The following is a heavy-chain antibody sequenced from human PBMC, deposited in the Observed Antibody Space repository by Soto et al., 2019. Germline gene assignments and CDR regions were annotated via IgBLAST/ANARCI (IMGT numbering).Heavy chain of an antibody. CDR1: EFTFDKYY. D-gene: IGHD1-20*01. V-gene: IGHV3-7*01. CDR2: IKPDGSEQ. J-gene: IGHJ6*02. Sequence: GGSLRLSCAASEFTFDKYYMTWVRQAPGKGPEWVANIKPDGSEQYYVDSVKGRFTISRDNANNSLYLQMNSLRAEDTAVYFCARGNWNYYYGFDVWGQGTTVTV. CDR3: ARGNWNYYYGFDV.